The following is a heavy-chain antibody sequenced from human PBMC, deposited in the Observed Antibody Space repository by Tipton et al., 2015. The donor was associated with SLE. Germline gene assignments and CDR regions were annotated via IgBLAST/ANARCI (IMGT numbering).Heavy chain of an antibody. CDR3: AREGSSSFDY. J-gene: IGHJ4*02. V-gene: IGHV4-34*01. CDR1: GGSFSGYY. CDR2: INHSGST. D-gene: IGHD6-13*01. Sequence: TLSLTCTVSGGSFSGYYWSWIRQPPGKGLEWIGEINHSGSTNYNPSLKSRVTISVDTSKNQFSLKLSSVTAADTAVYYCAREGSSSFDYWGQGTLVTVSS.